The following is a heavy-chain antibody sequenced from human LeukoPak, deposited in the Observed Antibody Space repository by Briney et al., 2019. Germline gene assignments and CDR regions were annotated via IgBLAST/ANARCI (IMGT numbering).Heavy chain of an antibody. V-gene: IGHV3-11*01. J-gene: IGHJ4*02. Sequence: GGSLRLSCAASGFTFSDYYMSWIHQAPGKGLEWVSYISSSGSTIDYADSVKGRFTISRDNAKNSVFLQMNSLKAEDTAVYYCARARNWGGDYWGQGTLVTVSS. CDR3: ARARNWGGDY. CDR2: ISSSGSTI. CDR1: GFTFSDYY. D-gene: IGHD7-27*01.